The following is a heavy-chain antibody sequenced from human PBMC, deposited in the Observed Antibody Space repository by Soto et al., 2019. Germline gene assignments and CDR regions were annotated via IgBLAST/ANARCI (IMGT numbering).Heavy chain of an antibody. CDR2: IHHNGTT. Sequence: SETLSLTCGVSDSSINSNYYWLWIRQPPGKGLEWIGAIHHNGTTYYSPSLISRVTISMDMSKNHFSRSLTSVTAADTAVYLCALGLYGGNFDYWGQGTPIPVS. J-gene: IGHJ4*02. CDR1: DSSINSNYY. V-gene: IGHV4-38-2*01. D-gene: IGHD4-17*01. CDR3: ALGLYGGNFDY.